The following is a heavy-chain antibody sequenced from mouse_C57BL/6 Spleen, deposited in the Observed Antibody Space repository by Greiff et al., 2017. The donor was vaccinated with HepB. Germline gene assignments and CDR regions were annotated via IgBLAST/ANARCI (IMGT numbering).Heavy chain of an antibody. V-gene: IGHV1-69*01. CDR3: ASRGSSYFDY. D-gene: IGHD1-1*01. CDR1: GYTFTSYW. J-gene: IGHJ2*01. Sequence: VQLQQPGAELVMPGASVKLSCKASGYTFTSYWMHWVKQRPGQGLEWIGEIDPSDSYTNYNQKFKGKSTLTVDKSSSTAYMQLSSLTSEDSAVYYCASRGSSYFDYWGHGPTLTVSS. CDR2: IDPSDSYT.